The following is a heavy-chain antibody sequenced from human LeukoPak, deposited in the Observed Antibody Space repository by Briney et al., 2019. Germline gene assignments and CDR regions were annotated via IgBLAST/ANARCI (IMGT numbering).Heavy chain of an antibody. J-gene: IGHJ4*02. CDR1: GGSISSYS. Sequence: PSETLSLTCAVSGGSISSYSWSWVRQPPGKGLEWVAYIYLSGDTDSNPSLKGRVTISVDSSKNQISLKLTSVTAADTAVFFCARAVRLGPFVYYFDYWGQGTLITVSS. V-gene: IGHV4-4*09. D-gene: IGHD5/OR15-5a*01. CDR3: ARAVRLGPFVYYFDY. CDR2: IYLSGDT.